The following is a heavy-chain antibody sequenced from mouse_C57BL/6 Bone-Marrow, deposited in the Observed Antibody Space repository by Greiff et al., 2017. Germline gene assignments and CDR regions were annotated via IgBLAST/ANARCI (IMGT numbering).Heavy chain of an antibody. V-gene: IGHV15-2*01. J-gene: IGHJ1*03. CDR2: ILPSIGRT. CDR1: DSEVFPIAY. D-gene: IGHD2-5*01. Sequence: LQESVSELRSPGSSVQLSCQDFDSEVFPIAYMSWVRQKPGHGFEWIGGILPSIGRTIYGEKFEDKATVDADTLSNTAYLELNSLTSEDSAIYYCARGGYSNFLRGYFDVWGTGTTVTVSS. CDR3: ARGGYSNFLRGYFDV.